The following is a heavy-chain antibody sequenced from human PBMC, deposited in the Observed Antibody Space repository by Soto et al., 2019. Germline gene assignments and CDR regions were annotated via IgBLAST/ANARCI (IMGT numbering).Heavy chain of an antibody. D-gene: IGHD6-19*01. V-gene: IGHV1-18*01. CDR2: ISAYNGNT. J-gene: IGHJ5*01. CDR3: AREPLDVTGYSSGWFDY. CDR1: GYTFTSYG. Sequence: QVQLVQSGAEVKKPGASVKVSCKASGYTFTSYGISWVRQAPGQGLEWMGWISAYNGNTNYAQKLQGRVTMTTDTTTSTAYMELRSLRSDDTAVYYCAREPLDVTGYSSGWFDYWGQGTLVTVSS.